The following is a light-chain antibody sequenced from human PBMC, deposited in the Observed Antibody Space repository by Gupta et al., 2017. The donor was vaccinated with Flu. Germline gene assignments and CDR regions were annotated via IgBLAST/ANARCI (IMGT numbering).Light chain of an antibody. CDR1: QSVTTY. J-gene: IGKJ4*01. V-gene: IGKV3-11*01. CDR3: QQRSLWPPVT. Sequence: ATLSLSPGERATLSCRASQSVTTYLAWYQQKPGQARRLLIYDASSRATGIPARFSGSGSGTDFTLTISSLEPEDFAVYYRQQRSLWPPVTFGGGTKVEIK. CDR2: DAS.